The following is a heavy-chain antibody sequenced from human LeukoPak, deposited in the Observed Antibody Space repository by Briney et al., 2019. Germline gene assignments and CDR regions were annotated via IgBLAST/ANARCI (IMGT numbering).Heavy chain of an antibody. CDR1: GFTFSSYG. CDR2: MRHDGSNK. J-gene: IGHJ6*03. Sequence: GGSLRLSCAASGFTFSSYGMHWVRQAPGKGLEWVAFMRHDGSNKYYADSVRGRFTISRDNSKNTLYLQMNSLRAEDTAVYYCAKDDPYNWYYMDVWGKGTTITASS. V-gene: IGHV3-30*02. CDR3: AKDDPYNWYYMDV. D-gene: IGHD1-20*01.